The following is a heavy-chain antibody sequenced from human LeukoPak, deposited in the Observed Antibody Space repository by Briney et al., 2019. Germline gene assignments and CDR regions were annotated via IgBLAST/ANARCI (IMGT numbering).Heavy chain of an antibody. CDR1: GFTFSSNA. J-gene: IGHJ4*02. CDR3: AKAYGTNGYYQLPIDF. V-gene: IGHV3-23*01. Sequence: GGSLRLSCAASGFTFSSNAMTWVRQAPGKGLECVSAITAGGDTPYYADSVRGRFTISRDNSRNTLYLQLNNLRAEDTAIYYCAKAYGTNGYYQLPIDFWGQGTLVTVSS. D-gene: IGHD3-22*01. CDR2: ITAGGDTP.